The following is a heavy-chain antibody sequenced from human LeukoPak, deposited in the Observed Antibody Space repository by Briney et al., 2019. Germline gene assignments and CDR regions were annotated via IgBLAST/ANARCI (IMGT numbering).Heavy chain of an antibody. CDR3: ARVANGRSSWYFQH. CDR1: GFTFRSYS. Sequence: GGSLRLSCAASGFTFRSYSMNWVRQAPGKGLEWVSSISSSSSYIYYADSVKGRFTISRDNAKNSLYLQMNSLRAEDTAVYYCARVANGRSSWYFQHWGQGTLVTVSS. J-gene: IGHJ1*01. V-gene: IGHV3-21*01. CDR2: ISSSSSYI. D-gene: IGHD6-13*01.